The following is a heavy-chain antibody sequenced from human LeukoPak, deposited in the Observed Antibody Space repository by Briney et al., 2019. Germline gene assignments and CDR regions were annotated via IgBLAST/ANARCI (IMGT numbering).Heavy chain of an antibody. CDR2: ISYDGSNK. V-gene: IGHV3-30-3*01. D-gene: IGHD2/OR15-2a*01. CDR3: ARDVSPFSYFDY. J-gene: IGHJ4*02. Sequence: GGSLRLSCAASGFTFSSYGMHWVRQAPGKGLEWVAVISYDGSNKYYADSVKGRFTISRDNSKNTLYLQMNSLRAEDTAVYYCARDVSPFSYFDYWGQGTLVTVSS. CDR1: GFTFSSYG.